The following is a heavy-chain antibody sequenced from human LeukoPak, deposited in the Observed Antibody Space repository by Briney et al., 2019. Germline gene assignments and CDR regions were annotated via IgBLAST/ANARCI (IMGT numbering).Heavy chain of an antibody. V-gene: IGHV3-23*01. D-gene: IGHD4-17*01. CDR3: ARGFMTKVTFDS. CDR2: ISGSGDYT. CDR1: GFTFSSYA. J-gene: IGHJ4*02. Sequence: PGGSLRLSCAASGFTFSSYAMSWVRQAPGRGLEWVSAISGSGDYTNYADSVKGRFTISRDNSKNTLSLQMNSQRAEDTAVYYCARGFMTKVTFDSWGQGTLVTVSS.